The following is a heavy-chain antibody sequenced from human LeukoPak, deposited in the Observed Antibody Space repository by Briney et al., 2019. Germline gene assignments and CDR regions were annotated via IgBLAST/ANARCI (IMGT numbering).Heavy chain of an antibody. J-gene: IGHJ3*02. Sequence: GGSLRLSCAASGFTFSSYAMSWVRQAPGKGLEWISAISGSGNSTYYADSVKGRFTISRDNSKNTLYLQMDSLRAEDTAVYYCAKVGYCSGGNCYRAFDIWGHGTMVTVSS. CDR2: ISGSGNST. CDR1: GFTFSSYA. D-gene: IGHD2-15*01. V-gene: IGHV3-23*01. CDR3: AKVGYCSGGNCYRAFDI.